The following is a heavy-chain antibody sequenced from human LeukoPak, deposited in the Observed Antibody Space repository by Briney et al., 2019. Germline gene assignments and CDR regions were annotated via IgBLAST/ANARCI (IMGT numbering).Heavy chain of an antibody. D-gene: IGHD1-26*01. J-gene: IGHJ4*02. V-gene: IGHV3-53*01. CDR3: AGSPWDGIRGVGLDYLDY. CDR1: GFIVSNNF. Sequence: GGSLRLSCAASGFIVSNNFMSWVRQAPGKGLEWVSVLYSAGSTFYVDSVKGRFTISRDNSKNMLFLQMISLRVEDTAIYYCAGSPWDGIRGVGLDYLDYWGRGTLVTVSS. CDR2: LYSAGST.